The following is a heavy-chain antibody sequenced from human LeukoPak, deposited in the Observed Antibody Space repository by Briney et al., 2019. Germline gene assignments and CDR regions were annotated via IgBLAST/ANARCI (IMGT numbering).Heavy chain of an antibody. D-gene: IGHD1-26*01. V-gene: IGHV5-51*01. CDR1: GYSSTSYW. CDR3: AVHFYSGSYTGHLYYFDY. J-gene: IGHJ4*02. CDR2: IYPGDSDT. Sequence: GDSLKISCKGSGYSSTSYWIGWVRQMPGKGLEWMGIIYPGDSDTRYSPSFQGQVTISADKSISTAYLQWSSLKASDTAMYYCAVHFYSGSYTGHLYYFDYWGQGTLVTVSS.